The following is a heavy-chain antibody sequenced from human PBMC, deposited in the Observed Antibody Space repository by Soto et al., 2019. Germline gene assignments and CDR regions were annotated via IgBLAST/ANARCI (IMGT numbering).Heavy chain of an antibody. CDR3: ARVTYYYDSSGYVDY. V-gene: IGHV4-59*01. CDR1: GGSISSYY. D-gene: IGHD3-22*01. J-gene: IGHJ4*02. Sequence: PSETLSLTCTVSGGSISSYYWSWIRQPPGKGLEWIGYIYHSGSTNYNPSLKSRVTISVDTSKSQFSLKLSSVTAADTAVYYCARVTYYYDSSGYVDYWGQGTLVTVSS. CDR2: IYHSGST.